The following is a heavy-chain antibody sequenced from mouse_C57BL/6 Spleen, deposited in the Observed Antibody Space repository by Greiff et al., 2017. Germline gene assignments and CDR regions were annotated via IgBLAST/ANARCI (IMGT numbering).Heavy chain of an antibody. CDR3: ASVHSNYAMDY. Sequence: DVMLVESGGGLVKPGGSLKISCAASGFTFSSSALSWVPQTPEKRLAWVATISAGGSYTYYPENVKGRFTISRDNAKNNRYLQITHLKSEDTAMGYCASVHSNYAMDYWGQGTSVPVSS. CDR2: ISAGGSYT. V-gene: IGHV5-4*03. CDR1: GFTFSSSA. D-gene: IGHD2-5*01. J-gene: IGHJ4*01.